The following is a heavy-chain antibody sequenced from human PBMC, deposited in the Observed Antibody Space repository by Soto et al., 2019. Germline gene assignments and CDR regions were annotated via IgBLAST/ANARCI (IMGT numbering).Heavy chain of an antibody. CDR1: GFTFSSYA. J-gene: IGHJ6*02. CDR3: AKQHGSGSYYYGMDV. D-gene: IGHD3-10*01. CDR2: ISGSGGRT. V-gene: IGHV3-23*01. Sequence: EVQLLESGGGLVQPGGSLRLSCAASGFTFSSYAMSWVRQAPGKGLEWVSAISGSGGRTYYADSVKGRFTISRDNSKNTLYLQMNSLRAEDTAVYYCAKQHGSGSYYYGMDVWGQGTTVTVSS.